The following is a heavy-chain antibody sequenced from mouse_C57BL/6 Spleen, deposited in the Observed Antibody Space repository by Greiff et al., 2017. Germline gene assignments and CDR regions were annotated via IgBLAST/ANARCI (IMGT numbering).Heavy chain of an antibody. Sequence: VHVKQSGAELVKPGASVKLSCTASGFNIKDYYMHWVKQRTEQGLEWIGRIDPEDGETKYAPKFQGKATITADTSSNTAYLQLSSLTSEDTAVYYCAITTVVATDYYAMDYWGQGTSVTVSS. CDR2: IDPEDGET. CDR1: GFNIKDYY. CDR3: AITTVVATDYYAMDY. D-gene: IGHD1-1*01. J-gene: IGHJ4*01. V-gene: IGHV14-2*01.